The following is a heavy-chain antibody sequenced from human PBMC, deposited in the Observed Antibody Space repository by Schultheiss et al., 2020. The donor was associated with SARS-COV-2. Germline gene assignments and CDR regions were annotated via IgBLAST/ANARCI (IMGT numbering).Heavy chain of an antibody. J-gene: IGHJ3*02. CDR1: GGSISSGGYY. CDR2: FYDRTT. D-gene: IGHD4-23*01. CDR3: ARTTVVTPFGSGLVAFDI. V-gene: IGHV4-61*08. Sequence: SETLSLTCTVFGGSISSGGYYWSWIRQHPGKGLEWIGSFYDRTTNHNPSLRSRVTISVDTSKNQFSLNLISVTAADTAVYYCARTTVVTPFGSGLVAFDIWGQGTMVTVSS.